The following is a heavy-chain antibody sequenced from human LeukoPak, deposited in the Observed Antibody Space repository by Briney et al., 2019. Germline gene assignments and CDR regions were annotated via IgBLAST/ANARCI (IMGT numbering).Heavy chain of an antibody. CDR3: ARNFCTGGSCYINDD. J-gene: IGHJ4*02. CDR1: GYSISSGYY. Sequence: PSETLSLTCTVSGYSISSGYYWGWIRQPPGKGLEWIGSIYHSGSTYYNPSLKSRVTMSVDTSKNHFSLKLTPVTAADSAVYYCARNFCTGGSCYINDDWGQGILVTVSS. D-gene: IGHD2-15*01. CDR2: IYHSGST. V-gene: IGHV4-38-2*02.